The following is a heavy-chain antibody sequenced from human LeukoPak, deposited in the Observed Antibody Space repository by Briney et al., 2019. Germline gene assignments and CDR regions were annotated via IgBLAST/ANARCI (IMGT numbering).Heavy chain of an antibody. J-gene: IGHJ4*02. CDR3: ARIGLYSGYPIDY. D-gene: IGHD5-12*01. V-gene: IGHV4-34*01. CDR1: GGSFSGYY. Sequence: SETLSLTCAVYGGSFSGYYRSWIRQPPGKGLEWIGEINHSGSTNYNPSLKSRVTISVDTSKNQFSLKLSSVTAADTAVYYCARIGLYSGYPIDYWGQGTLVTVSS. CDR2: INHSGST.